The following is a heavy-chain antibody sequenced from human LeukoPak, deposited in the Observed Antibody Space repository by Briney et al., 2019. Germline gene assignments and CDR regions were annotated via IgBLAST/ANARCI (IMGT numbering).Heavy chain of an antibody. CDR1: GGSISSSDYY. Sequence: PSQTLSLTCTVSGGSISSSDYYWSWIRQPPGKGLEWIGYIYYSGSTYYNPSLKSRVTVSVDTSKNQFSLKLSSVTAADTAVYYCARRKYCSSTSCYLDYYYYMDVWGKGTTVTVSS. J-gene: IGHJ6*03. V-gene: IGHV4-30-4*08. D-gene: IGHD2-2*01. CDR2: IYYSGST. CDR3: ARRKYCSSTSCYLDYYYYMDV.